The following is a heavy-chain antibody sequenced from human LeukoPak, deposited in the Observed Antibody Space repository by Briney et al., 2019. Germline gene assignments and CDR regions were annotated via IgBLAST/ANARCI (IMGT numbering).Heavy chain of an antibody. CDR3: AKDRFCSSTNCPYDQ. J-gene: IGHJ5*02. D-gene: IGHD2-2*01. Sequence: GGSLRLFCTASGYTSSDYNMNWLRQATGKGLEWVSGISVSDDSTYYADSVKGRFTMSRDNSNNMLYLQMNSLRAEDTAVYYCAKDRFCSSTNCPYDQWGQGTLVTVSS. CDR2: ISVSDDST. V-gene: IGHV3-23*01. CDR1: GYTSSDYN.